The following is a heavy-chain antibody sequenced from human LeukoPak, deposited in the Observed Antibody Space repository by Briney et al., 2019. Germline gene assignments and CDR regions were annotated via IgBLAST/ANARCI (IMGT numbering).Heavy chain of an antibody. J-gene: IGHJ4*02. D-gene: IGHD3-3*01. CDR1: GYTFANYW. V-gene: IGHV5-51*01. CDR3: TRGYYYFDY. Sequence: GESLKISCKGSGYTFANYWIAWVRQMPEKGLEWMAIIYPSDSDPRYSPSFQGQVTISADKSISTAYLQWSSLKASDTAMYYCTRGYYYFDYWGQGTLVTVSS. CDR2: IYPSDSDP.